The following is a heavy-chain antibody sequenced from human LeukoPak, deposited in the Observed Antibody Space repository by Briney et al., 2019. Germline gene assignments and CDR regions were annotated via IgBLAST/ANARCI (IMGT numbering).Heavy chain of an antibody. J-gene: IGHJ4*02. Sequence: GGSLRLSCAASGFTVSSNYMSWVRQAPGKGLEWVSVIYSGGSTYYADSVKGRFTISRDNSKNTLYLQMNSLRAEDTAVYYCARLRIVGATRYFDYWGQGTLVTVSS. CDR2: IYSGGST. CDR3: ARLRIVGATRYFDY. D-gene: IGHD1-26*01. CDR1: GFTVSSNY. V-gene: IGHV3-53*01.